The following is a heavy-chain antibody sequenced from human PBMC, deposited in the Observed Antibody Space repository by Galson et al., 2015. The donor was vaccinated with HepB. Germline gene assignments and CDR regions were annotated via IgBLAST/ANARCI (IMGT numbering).Heavy chain of an antibody. CDR1: GDSVSSNSAA. V-gene: IGHV6-1*01. CDR2: TYYRSKWYN. D-gene: IGHD6-19*01. Sequence: CAISGDSVSSNSAAWNWIRQSPSRGLEWLGRTYYRSKWYNDYAVSVKSRITINPDTSKNQFSLQLNSVTPEDTAVYYCAGDSESGSGWWNNWFDPWGQGTLVTVSS. CDR3: AGDSESGSGWWNNWFDP. J-gene: IGHJ5*02.